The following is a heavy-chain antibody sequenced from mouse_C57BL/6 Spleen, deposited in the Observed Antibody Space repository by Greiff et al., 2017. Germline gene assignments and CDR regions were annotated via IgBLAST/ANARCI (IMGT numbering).Heavy chain of an antibody. Sequence: EVKLMESGGGLVKPGGSLKLSCAASGFTFSSYTMSWVRQTPEKRLEWVATISGGGGNTYYPESVKGRFTISRDNAKNTLYLQMSSLRSEDTALYYCARPYYGSSYPWYFDVWGTGTTVTVSS. V-gene: IGHV5-9*01. CDR2: ISGGGGNT. J-gene: IGHJ1*03. CDR3: ARPYYGSSYPWYFDV. D-gene: IGHD1-1*01. CDR1: GFTFSSYT.